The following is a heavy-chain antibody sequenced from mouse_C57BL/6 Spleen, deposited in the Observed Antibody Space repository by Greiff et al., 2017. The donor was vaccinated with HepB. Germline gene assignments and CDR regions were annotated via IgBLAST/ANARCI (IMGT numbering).Heavy chain of an antibody. D-gene: IGHD2-1*01. V-gene: IGHV10-1*01. CDR3: VRYGNYGFAY. CDR2: IRSKSNNYAT. CDR1: GFSFNTYA. Sequence: EVQGVESGGGLVQPKGSLKLSCAASGFSFNTYAMNWVRQAPGKGLEWVARIRSKSNNYATYYADSVKDRFTISRDDSESMLYLQMNNLKTEDTAMYYCVRYGNYGFAYWGQGTLVTVSA. J-gene: IGHJ3*01.